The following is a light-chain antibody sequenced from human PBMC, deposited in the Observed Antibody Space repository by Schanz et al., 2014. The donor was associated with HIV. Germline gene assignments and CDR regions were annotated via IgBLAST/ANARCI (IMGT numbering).Light chain of an antibody. CDR1: QTVSSNS. Sequence: EIVLTQSPVILSLSPGERATLSCRASQTVSSNSLGWYQQKRGQVPRLLIYSASRRANGIPDRFSGSGSGTDFTLTITRLEPEDFAVYYCQHYYNSLWTFGQGTKVEIK. J-gene: IGKJ1*01. V-gene: IGKV3-20*01. CDR3: QHYYNSLWT. CDR2: SAS.